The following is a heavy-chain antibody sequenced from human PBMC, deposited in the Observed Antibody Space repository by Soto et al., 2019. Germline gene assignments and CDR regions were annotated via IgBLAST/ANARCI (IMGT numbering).Heavy chain of an antibody. CDR3: AKDRRAGGNSAFYFDF. CDR1: GFKFSNYA. J-gene: IGHJ4*02. V-gene: IGHV3-23*01. Sequence: GGSLRLSCAASGFKFSNYAMSWVRQAPGKGLEWASLISATGGGTYYADSVKGRFIISRDNSHNTLYLQVHSLTAEDTAVYYCAKDRRAGGNSAFYFDFWGQGAQVTVSS. CDR2: ISATGGGT. D-gene: IGHD3-16*01.